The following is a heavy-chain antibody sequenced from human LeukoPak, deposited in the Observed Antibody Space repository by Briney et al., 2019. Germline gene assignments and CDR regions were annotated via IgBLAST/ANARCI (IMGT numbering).Heavy chain of an antibody. CDR1: GGTFSSYA. D-gene: IGHD6-13*01. CDR3: ARLGTADAFDI. J-gene: IGHJ3*02. CDR2: IIPILGIA. Sequence: SVKVSCKASGGTFSSYAISWVRQAPGQGLGWRVRIIPILGIANYAQKFQGRVTITADKSTSTAYMELSSLRSEDTAVYYCARLGTADAFDIWGQGTMVTVSS. V-gene: IGHV1-69*04.